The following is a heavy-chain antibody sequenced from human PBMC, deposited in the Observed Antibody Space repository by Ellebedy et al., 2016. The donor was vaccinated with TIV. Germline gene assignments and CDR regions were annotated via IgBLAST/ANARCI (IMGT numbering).Heavy chain of an antibody. D-gene: IGHD1-26*01. CDR2: IYYSGST. CDR3: ARDLLGATTRPWYFDL. J-gene: IGHJ2*01. CDR1: GGSISSYY. V-gene: IGHV4-59*01. Sequence: MPSETLSLTCTVSGGSISSYYWSWIRQPPGKGLEWIGYIYYSGSTNYNPSLKSRVTISVDTSKNQFSLKLSSVTAADTAVYYCARDLLGATTRPWYFDLWGRGTLVTVSS.